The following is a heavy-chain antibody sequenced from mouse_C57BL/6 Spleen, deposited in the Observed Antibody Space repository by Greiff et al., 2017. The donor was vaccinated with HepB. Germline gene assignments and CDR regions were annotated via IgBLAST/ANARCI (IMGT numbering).Heavy chain of an antibody. V-gene: IGHV7-1*01. D-gene: IGHD4-1*01. Sequence: EVQRVDSGGGLVQSGRSLRLSCATSGFTFSDFYMEWVRQAPGKGLEWIAASRNKANDYTTEYSASVKGRFIVSRDTSQSILYLQMNALRAEDTAIYYCARDLGRAMDYWGQGTSVTVSS. CDR1: GFTFSDFY. CDR3: ARDLGRAMDY. CDR2: SRNKANDYTT. J-gene: IGHJ4*01.